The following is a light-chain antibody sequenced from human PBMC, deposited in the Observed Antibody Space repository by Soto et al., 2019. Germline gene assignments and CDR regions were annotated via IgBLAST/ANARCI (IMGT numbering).Light chain of an antibody. CDR2: EVI. J-gene: IGLJ2*01. Sequence: QSVLTQPASVSGSPGQSITISCTGTSSDVGGYKYVSWYQQHPDKAPKLIIFEVINRPSGISSRFSGSKSGNTASLTISGLQAEDEADYYCASYTSSSTSVIFGRGTQLTVL. CDR1: SSDVGGYKY. V-gene: IGLV2-14*01. CDR3: ASYTSSSTSVI.